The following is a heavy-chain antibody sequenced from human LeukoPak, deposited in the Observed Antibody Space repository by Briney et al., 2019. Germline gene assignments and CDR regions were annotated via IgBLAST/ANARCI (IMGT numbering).Heavy chain of an antibody. CDR1: GGSFSGYY. D-gene: IGHD3-9*01. J-gene: IGHJ4*02. V-gene: IGHV4-34*01. CDR2: INHSGST. Sequence: SETLSLTCAVYGGSFSGYYWSWIRQPPGKGLEWIGEINHSGSTNYNPSLKSRVTISVDTSKNQFSLKLSSVTAADRAMYYCARGGNILTGYSPYYFDYWGQGTLVTVSS. CDR3: ARGGNILTGYSPYYFDY.